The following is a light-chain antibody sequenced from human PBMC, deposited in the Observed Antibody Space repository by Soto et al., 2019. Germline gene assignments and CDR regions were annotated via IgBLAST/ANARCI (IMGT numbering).Light chain of an antibody. Sequence: DIQMTPSPSSLSASVGDRVTITCRASQSISNYLNWYQQKPGKAPKLLIYAASSLQSGVPSRFSGSGSGTDFTLTITSLQPEDFATYYCQQSYSTPPYTFGQGTKLEIK. CDR3: QQSYSTPPYT. CDR1: QSISNY. CDR2: AAS. J-gene: IGKJ2*01. V-gene: IGKV1-39*01.